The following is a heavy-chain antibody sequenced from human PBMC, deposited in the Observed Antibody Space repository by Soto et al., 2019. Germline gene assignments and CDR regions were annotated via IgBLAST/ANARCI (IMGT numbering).Heavy chain of an antibody. V-gene: IGHV1-69*13. J-gene: IGHJ6*02. D-gene: IGHD3-22*01. Sequence: ASVKVSCKASGGTFSSYAISWVRQAPGQGLEWMGGIIPIFGKANYAQKFQGRVTITADESTSIACMELSSLRSEDTAVYYCARDYYYDSSLEGGDGMDVWGQGTTVTVSS. CDR3: ARDYYYDSSLEGGDGMDV. CDR2: IIPIFGKA. CDR1: GGTFSSYA.